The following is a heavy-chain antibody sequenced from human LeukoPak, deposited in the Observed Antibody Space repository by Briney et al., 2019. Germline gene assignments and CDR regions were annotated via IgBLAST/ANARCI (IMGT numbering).Heavy chain of an antibody. CDR3: ARVTTSTFFDF. Sequence: PSETLSLTCTVSGGSISSYYWSWIRQPPGKGLEWIGYIYYSGSTNYNPYLKSRVTISVDTSKNQFSLILSPVTAADTAVYYCARVTTSTFFDFWGQGTLVTVSS. D-gene: IGHD4-11*01. V-gene: IGHV4-59*01. J-gene: IGHJ4*02. CDR1: GGSISSYY. CDR2: IYYSGST.